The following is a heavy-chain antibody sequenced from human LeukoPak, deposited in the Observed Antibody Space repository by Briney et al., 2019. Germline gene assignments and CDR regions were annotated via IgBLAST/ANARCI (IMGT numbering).Heavy chain of an antibody. V-gene: IGHV3-20*04. CDR3: ARNFGGGDRSGPFY. Sequence: GGSLRLSCAASGFTLSTNWMHWVRQAPGKGLEWVSGINWNGGSTAYADSVRGRFTISRDNAKNSLYLQMNSLRAEDTAFYYCARNFGGGDRSGPFYWGQGTLVTVSS. D-gene: IGHD3-22*01. CDR2: INWNGGST. CDR1: GFTLSTNW. J-gene: IGHJ4*02.